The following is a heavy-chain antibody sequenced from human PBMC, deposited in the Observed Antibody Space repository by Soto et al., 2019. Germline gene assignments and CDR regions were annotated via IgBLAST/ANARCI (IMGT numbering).Heavy chain of an antibody. J-gene: IGHJ4*02. D-gene: IGHD5-12*01. CDR3: ARDRRDGYNFDY. CDR1: GFTFSSYS. Sequence: GGSLRLSCAASGFTFSSYSMNWVRQAPGKGLEWVSSISSSSSYIYYADSVKGRFTISRDNAKNSLYLQMNSLRAEDTAVYYCARDRRDGYNFDYWGQGILVTVSS. V-gene: IGHV3-21*01. CDR2: ISSSSSYI.